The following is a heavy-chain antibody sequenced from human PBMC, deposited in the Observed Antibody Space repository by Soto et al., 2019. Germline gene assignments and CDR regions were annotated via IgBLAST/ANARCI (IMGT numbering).Heavy chain of an antibody. D-gene: IGHD3-3*01. J-gene: IGHJ4*02. CDR1: GDSVSSNSAA. Sequence: SQTLSLTCAISGDSVSSNSAAWNWIRQSPSRGLEWLGRTYYRSKWYNDYAVSVKSRITINPDTSKNQFSLQLNSVTPEDTAVYYCAREPVYDFWSGYRFDYWGQGTLVTVYS. V-gene: IGHV6-1*01. CDR3: AREPVYDFWSGYRFDY. CDR2: TYYRSKWYN.